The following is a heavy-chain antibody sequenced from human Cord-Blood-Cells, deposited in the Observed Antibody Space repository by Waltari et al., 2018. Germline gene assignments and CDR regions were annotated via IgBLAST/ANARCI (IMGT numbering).Heavy chain of an antibody. J-gene: IGHJ4*02. CDR1: GFTFSSFA. CDR2: VRGSGGST. CDR3: AKIRGPLYYFDY. V-gene: IGHV3-23*01. Sequence: EVQLLESGGGLVQPGGSLRLSCAASGFTFSSFAMSWVGQAPGKGLEVGSAVRGSGGSTYYADSVKGRFTISRDNSKNTLYLQMNSLRAEDTAVYYCAKIRGPLYYFDYWGQGTLVTVSS. D-gene: IGHD3-10*01.